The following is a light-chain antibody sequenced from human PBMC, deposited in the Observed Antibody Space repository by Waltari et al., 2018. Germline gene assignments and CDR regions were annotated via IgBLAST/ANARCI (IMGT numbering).Light chain of an antibody. J-gene: IGKJ2*01. CDR1: QNVSDN. V-gene: IGKV3-15*01. CDR3: QQYMNWPPGYT. CDR2: GVS. Sequence: LSVSAGERASLSCRASQNVSDNLAWYQQRPGQAPALLIYGVSIRAPGVPDRFSGGGSATQFTLTINNLQSSDSAVYYCQQYMNWPPGYTFGQGTKVEIK.